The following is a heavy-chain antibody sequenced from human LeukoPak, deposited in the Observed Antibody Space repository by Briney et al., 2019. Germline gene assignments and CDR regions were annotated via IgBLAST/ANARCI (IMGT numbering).Heavy chain of an antibody. CDR2: INQDGSEK. D-gene: IGHD5-24*01. Sequence: GGSLRLSCAVSGLTFRSFWMSWVRQAPGKGLEWVANINQDGSEKYFVDSVKGRFTISRDNSKNSLHLQMNTLRAEDTALYYCARERDGRFFDYWGQGTLVTVSS. CDR3: ARERDGRFFDY. J-gene: IGHJ4*02. V-gene: IGHV3-7*01. CDR1: GLTFRSFW.